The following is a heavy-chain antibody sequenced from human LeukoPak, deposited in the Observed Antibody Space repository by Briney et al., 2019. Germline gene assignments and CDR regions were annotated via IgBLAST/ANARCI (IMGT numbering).Heavy chain of an antibody. Sequence: PGGSLRLSCTASGFTFGDYAMSWFRQAPGKGLEWVGFIRSKAYGGTTEYAASVKGRFTISRDDSKSIAYLQMNSLKTEDTAVYYCTRDPPEGHSIAVDAFDIWGQGTMVTVSS. D-gene: IGHD6-19*01. CDR2: IRSKAYGGTT. V-gene: IGHV3-49*03. CDR1: GFTFGDYA. J-gene: IGHJ3*02. CDR3: TRDPPEGHSIAVDAFDI.